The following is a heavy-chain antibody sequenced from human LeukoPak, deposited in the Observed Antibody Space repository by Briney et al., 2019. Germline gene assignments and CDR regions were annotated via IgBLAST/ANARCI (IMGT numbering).Heavy chain of an antibody. CDR1: GGSISSGSYY. J-gene: IGHJ4*02. V-gene: IGHV4-61*02. CDR2: IYTSGST. D-gene: IGHD5-12*01. Sequence: PSETLSLTCTVSGGSISSGSYYWSWIRQPAGKGLEWSGRIYTSGSTNYNPSLKSRVTISVDTSKNQFSLKLSSVTAADTAVYYCARGRSGYDSVSIDYWGQGTLVTVSS. CDR3: ARGRSGYDSVSIDY.